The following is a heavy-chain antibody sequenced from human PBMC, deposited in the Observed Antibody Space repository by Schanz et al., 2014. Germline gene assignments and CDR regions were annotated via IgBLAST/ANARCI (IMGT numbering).Heavy chain of an antibody. D-gene: IGHD6-13*01. CDR3: ARVYRWQHILGHFDS. CDR2: INPNSGGT. CDR1: GYTFTGYY. Sequence: QVQLLQSGAEVKKPGASVKVSCKASGYTFTGYYMHWVRQAPGQGLEWMGRINPNSGGTNYAENFQGRVTMTRDTSTSTAYMDLSRLTSDDTAVYYCARVYRWQHILGHFDSWGQGSLVTVSS. V-gene: IGHV1-2*02. J-gene: IGHJ4*02.